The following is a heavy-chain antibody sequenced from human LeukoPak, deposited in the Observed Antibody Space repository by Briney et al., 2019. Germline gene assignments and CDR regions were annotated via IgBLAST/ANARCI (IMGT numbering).Heavy chain of an antibody. CDR2: VNWNGGSI. Sequence: GGSLRLSCATSGFTFDDYAMHWVRQVPGKGLEWVSGVNWNGGSIGYADSVKGRFTISRDNAKSSLYLQMNSLRAEDMALYYCAKGAYYDFWSGFDYWGQGTLVTVSP. CDR1: GFTFDDYA. J-gene: IGHJ4*02. V-gene: IGHV3-9*03. D-gene: IGHD3-3*01. CDR3: AKGAYYDFWSGFDY.